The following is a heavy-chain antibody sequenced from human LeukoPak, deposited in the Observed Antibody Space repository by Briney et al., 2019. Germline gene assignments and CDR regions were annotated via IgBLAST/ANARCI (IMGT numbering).Heavy chain of an antibody. Sequence: GGSLRLSCAASGFTFSSYSMNWVRQAPGKGLEWVPSISSSSSYIYYADSVKGRFTISRDNAKNSLYLQMNSLRAEDTAVYYCARGPDNYDFWSGYPLAAFDYWGQGTLVTVSS. V-gene: IGHV3-21*01. CDR1: GFTFSSYS. J-gene: IGHJ4*02. CDR3: ARGPDNYDFWSGYPLAAFDY. CDR2: ISSSSSYI. D-gene: IGHD3-3*01.